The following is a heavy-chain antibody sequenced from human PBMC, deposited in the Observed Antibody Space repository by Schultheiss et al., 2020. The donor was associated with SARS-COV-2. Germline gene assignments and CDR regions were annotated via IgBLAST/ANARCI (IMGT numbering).Heavy chain of an antibody. CDR1: GFTFSSYA. J-gene: IGHJ3*02. CDR3: AKAGVFIGPLAARPQGAFDI. Sequence: GGSLRLSCAASGFTFSSYAMHWVRQAPGKGLEYVSAISGSGGRTYYADSVKGRFTISRDNYKNTLYLQMNSLRAEDTAVYYFAKAGVFIGPLAARPQGAFDIWGQGTMVTVSS. CDR2: ISGSGGRT. V-gene: IGHV3-64*04. D-gene: IGHD6-6*01.